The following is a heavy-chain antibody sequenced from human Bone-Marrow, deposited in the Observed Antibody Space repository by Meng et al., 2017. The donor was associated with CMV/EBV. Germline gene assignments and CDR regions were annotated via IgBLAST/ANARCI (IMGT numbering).Heavy chain of an antibody. Sequence: GESLKISCAASGFTFSSYSMNWVRQAPGKGLEWVSSISSSSSYIYYADSVKGRFTISRDNAKNSLYLQMNSLRAEDTAVYYCARGHLPTTVTYYYYGMDVWGQGTTVTVSS. J-gene: IGHJ6*02. CDR3: ARGHLPTTVTYYYYGMDV. D-gene: IGHD4-11*01. CDR2: ISSSSSYI. V-gene: IGHV3-21*01. CDR1: GFTFSSYS.